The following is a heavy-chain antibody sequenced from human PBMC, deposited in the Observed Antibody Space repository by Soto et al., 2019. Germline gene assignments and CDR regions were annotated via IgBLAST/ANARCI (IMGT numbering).Heavy chain of an antibody. CDR3: ARGSSGYSSGWYLSYYYYGMDV. V-gene: IGHV1-69*13. Sequence: SVKVSCKASGGTFSSYAISWVRQAPGQGLEWMGGIIPIFGTANYAQKFQGRVTITADESTSTAYMELSSLRSEDTAVYYCARGSSGYSSGWYLSYYYYGMDVWGQGTTVTVS. J-gene: IGHJ6*02. D-gene: IGHD6-19*01. CDR2: IIPIFGTA. CDR1: GGTFSSYA.